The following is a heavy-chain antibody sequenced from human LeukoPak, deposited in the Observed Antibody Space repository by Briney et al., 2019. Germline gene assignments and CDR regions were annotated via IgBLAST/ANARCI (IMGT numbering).Heavy chain of an antibody. CDR1: GGSISSGGYY. CDR2: IYYSGST. V-gene: IGHV4-31*03. Sequence: SETLSLTCTVSGGSISSGGYYWIWIRQHPAEGLEWIGYIYYSGSTYYNPSLKTRVNMSVDTSKNQFSLKLSSVTAADTAVYYCAREIEDYYYYMDVCGKGTTVTVSS. CDR3: AREIEDYYYYMDV. J-gene: IGHJ6*03.